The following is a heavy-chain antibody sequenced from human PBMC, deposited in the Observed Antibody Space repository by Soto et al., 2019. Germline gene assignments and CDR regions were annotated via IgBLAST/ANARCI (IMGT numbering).Heavy chain of an antibody. Sequence: EVQLVESGGGLVQPGRSLRLSCAASGFTFDDYAMHWVRQAPGKGLEWVSGISWNSGSIGYADSVKGRFTISRDNAKNSLYLQMTSLRAEDTALYYCAKDRSAGDFDYWGQGTLVTVSS. D-gene: IGHD6-13*01. J-gene: IGHJ4*02. CDR2: ISWNSGSI. V-gene: IGHV3-9*01. CDR1: GFTFDDYA. CDR3: AKDRSAGDFDY.